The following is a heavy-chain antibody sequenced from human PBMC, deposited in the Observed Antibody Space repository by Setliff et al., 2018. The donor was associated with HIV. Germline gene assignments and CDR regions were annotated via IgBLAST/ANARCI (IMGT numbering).Heavy chain of an antibody. V-gene: IGHV3-49*04. CDR2: VRSKASSGTK. CDR1: GFNFDDYD. D-gene: IGHD2-15*01. J-gene: IGHJ4*02. CDR3: SLYSGGWHRSFDY. Sequence: GGSLRLSCTASGFNFDDYDMSWVRQAPGKGLEWVGFVRSKASSGTKDYAASVKGRFSISRDDSKSTAYLQMTSLKTEETAMYYCSLYSGGWHRSFDYWGQVTLVTVSS.